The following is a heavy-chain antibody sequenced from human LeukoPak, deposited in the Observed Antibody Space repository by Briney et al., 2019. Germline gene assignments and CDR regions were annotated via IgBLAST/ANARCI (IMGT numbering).Heavy chain of an antibody. J-gene: IGHJ4*02. D-gene: IGHD5-24*01. V-gene: IGHV3-23*01. Sequence: GGSLRLSCAASGFTFSSYAMTWVRPAPGKGLEWVSVISGSGDTTYYADSVKGRFTISRDNSKSTLYLQKNSLRAEDTAVYFCARSRDGYKRFDSWGQGTLVTVSS. CDR3: ARSRDGYKRFDS. CDR1: GFTFSSYA. CDR2: ISGSGDTT.